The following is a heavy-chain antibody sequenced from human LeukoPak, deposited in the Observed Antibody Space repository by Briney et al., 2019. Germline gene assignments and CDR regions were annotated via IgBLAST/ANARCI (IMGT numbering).Heavy chain of an antibody. V-gene: IGHV3-53*01. CDR1: WLSVSSSF. CDR2: VFGGGGT. Sequence: PGASLRLSCTAAWLSVSSSFLSWGRQTPGEGLEGVSLVFGGGGTRYADSVMGRVTISRDNSKSTLYLQMNSLRAEDTAVYYCARTYTNNAGYYLYWGQGTLVTVSS. CDR3: ARTYTNNAGYYLY. J-gene: IGHJ4*02. D-gene: IGHD3-22*01.